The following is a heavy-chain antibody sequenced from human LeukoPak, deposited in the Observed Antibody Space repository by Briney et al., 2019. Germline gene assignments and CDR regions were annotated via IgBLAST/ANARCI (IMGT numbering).Heavy chain of an antibody. D-gene: IGHD4-17*01. Sequence: PSETLSLTCAVYGGSFSGYYWSWIRQPPGKGLEWIGEINHSGSTNYNPSLKSRVTISVDTSKNQFSLKLSSVTAADTAVYYCAREPTVTTYAFDIWGQGTMVTVSS. CDR2: INHSGST. J-gene: IGHJ3*02. V-gene: IGHV4-34*01. CDR3: AREPTVTTYAFDI. CDR1: GGSFSGYY.